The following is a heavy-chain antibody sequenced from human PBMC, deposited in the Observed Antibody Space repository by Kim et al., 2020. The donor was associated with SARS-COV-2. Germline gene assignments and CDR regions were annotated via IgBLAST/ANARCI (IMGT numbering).Heavy chain of an antibody. CDR1: GLTFTNAW. D-gene: IGHD3-10*01. CDR2: IKSRDGGTT. V-gene: IGHV3-15*01. Sequence: GGSLRLSCAASGLTFTNAWMNWVRQAPGKGLEWVGRIKSRDGGTTDYAASVKGRFTISIDESKSMLYLQMNSLRMEDSAVYYCTALLYFGDLWVRDAFDIWGPGTLVSVSS. CDR3: TALLYFGDLWVRDAFDI. J-gene: IGHJ3*02.